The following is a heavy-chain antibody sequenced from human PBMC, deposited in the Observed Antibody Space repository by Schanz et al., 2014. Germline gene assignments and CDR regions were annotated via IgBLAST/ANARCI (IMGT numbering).Heavy chain of an antibody. CDR2: IKQDGSEK. J-gene: IGHJ4*02. CDR1: GFSFSNYW. CDR3: ARDAVTSVLTPGFYY. D-gene: IGHD4-17*01. Sequence: EVQLVESGGGLVQPGESLSLSCAASGFSFSNYWMSWVRQAPGKGLEWVANIKQDGSEKYYVDSVKGRFTISRDNAKKSLYLRMNSLRAEDTAVYYCARDAVTSVLTPGFYYWGQGTLVTVSA. V-gene: IGHV3-7*04.